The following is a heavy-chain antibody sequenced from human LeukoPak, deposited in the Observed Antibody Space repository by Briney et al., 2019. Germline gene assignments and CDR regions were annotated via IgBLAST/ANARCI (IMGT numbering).Heavy chain of an antibody. D-gene: IGHD3-22*01. J-gene: IGHJ4*02. Sequence: ASVKVSCKASGYTFTGYYIHWVRQAPGQGLEHIGWVNPNSGGTNYAQKFQGRVTMTRDTSIGTAYMELSRLRSDDTAIYYCARDLGSGYPYYFDYWGQGTLVTVSS. CDR3: ARDLGSGYPYYFDY. CDR2: VNPNSGGT. CDR1: GYTFTGYY. V-gene: IGHV1-2*02.